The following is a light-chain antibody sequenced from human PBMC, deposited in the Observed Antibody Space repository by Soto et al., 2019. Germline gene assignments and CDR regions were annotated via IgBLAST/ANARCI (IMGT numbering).Light chain of an antibody. Sequence: QSVLTQSPSVSAAPGQKVTISCSGSSSNIGNNYVSWYQQLPGTAPKLLIYDNNKRPSGIPDRFSGSKSGTSGTLDITGLQSGDEADYYCATWDGILPGEVFGGVTKLTVL. CDR2: DNN. J-gene: IGLJ2*01. V-gene: IGLV1-51*01. CDR3: ATWDGILPGEV. CDR1: SSNIGNNY.